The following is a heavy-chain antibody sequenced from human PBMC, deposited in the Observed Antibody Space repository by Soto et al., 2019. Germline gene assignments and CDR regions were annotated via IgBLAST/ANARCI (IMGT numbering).Heavy chain of an antibody. V-gene: IGHV3-33*01. CDR1: GFTFSSYG. CDR2: IWYDGSNK. D-gene: IGHD2-15*01. J-gene: IGHJ4*02. CDR3: ARVGYCSGGSCPYYFDY. Sequence: GGSLRLSCAASGFTFSSYGMHWVRQAPGKGLEWVAVIWYDGSNKYYADSVKGRFTISRDNSKNTPYLQMNSLRAEDTAVYYCARVGYCSGGSCPYYFDYWGQGTLVTVSS.